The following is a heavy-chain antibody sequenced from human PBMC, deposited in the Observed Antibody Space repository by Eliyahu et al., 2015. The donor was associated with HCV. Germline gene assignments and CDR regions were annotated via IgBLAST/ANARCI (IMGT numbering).Heavy chain of an antibody. D-gene: IGHD1-7*01. J-gene: IGHJ4*02. CDR1: GXXVPXNLVV. V-gene: IGHV6-1*01. CDR3: ARGVGDTWNSYFDY. CDR2: TYYRSKWYN. Sequence: QVRMQQSGPGLVRPSQTLSLTCALSGXXVPXNLVVWHWIRQSPSRGLEWLGRTYYRSKWYNDYAASVKSRITINPDTSKNQFSLRLNSVTPEDTAVYFCARGVGDTWNSYFDYWGQGTLVTVSS.